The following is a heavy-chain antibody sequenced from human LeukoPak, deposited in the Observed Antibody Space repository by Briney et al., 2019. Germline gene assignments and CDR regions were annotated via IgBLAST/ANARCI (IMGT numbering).Heavy chain of an antibody. Sequence: ASVKASCKASGYTFTGYYMHWVRQAPGQGLEWMGRINPNCGGTNYAQKFQGRVTMTRDTSISTAYMELSRLRSDDTAVYYCARDRYGLYYYMDVWGKGTTVTVSS. V-gene: IGHV1-2*06. CDR2: INPNCGGT. D-gene: IGHD5-18*01. CDR3: ARDRYGLYYYMDV. J-gene: IGHJ6*03. CDR1: GYTFTGYY.